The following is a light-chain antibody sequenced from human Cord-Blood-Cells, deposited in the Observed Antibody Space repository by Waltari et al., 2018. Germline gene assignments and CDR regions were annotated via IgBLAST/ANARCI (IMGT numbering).Light chain of an antibody. Sequence: QSVLTQPPSVSGAPGQRVTIPCTGRSSNIGAGYDVHWYQQLPGTAPKLLIYGNSNRPSGVLDRFSGSKSGTSASLAITGLQAEDEADYYCQSYDSSLSGWVFGGGTKLTVL. CDR1: SSNIGAGYD. J-gene: IGLJ3*02. CDR2: GNS. CDR3: QSYDSSLSGWV. V-gene: IGLV1-40*01.